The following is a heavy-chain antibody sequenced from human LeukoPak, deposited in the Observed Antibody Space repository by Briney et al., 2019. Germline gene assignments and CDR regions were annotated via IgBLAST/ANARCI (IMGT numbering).Heavy chain of an antibody. V-gene: IGHV3-7*01. CDR2: IKQDGSET. D-gene: IGHD1-26*01. Sequence: PGGSLRLSCSASGFTFSIHYMSWVRPAPGKGLEWVANIKQDGSETYYVDSVKGRFTISRDNARNSLYLQMNNLRVEDTAVYYCARQSHRAEQYYFDYWGQGTLVTVSS. CDR1: GFTFSIHY. J-gene: IGHJ4*02. CDR3: ARQSHRAEQYYFDY.